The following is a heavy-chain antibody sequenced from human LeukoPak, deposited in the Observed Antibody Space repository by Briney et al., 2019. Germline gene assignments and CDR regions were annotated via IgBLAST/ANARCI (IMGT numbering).Heavy chain of an antibody. CDR3: ARADGYNWGDYYYYMDV. Sequence: ASVKVSCKASGGTFSSHAISWVRQAPGQGLEWMGWISAYNGNTNYAQKLQGRVTMTTDTSTSTAYMELRSLRSDDTAVYYCARADGYNWGDYYYYMDVWGKGTTVTVSS. D-gene: IGHD5-24*01. J-gene: IGHJ6*03. CDR2: ISAYNGNT. V-gene: IGHV1-18*01. CDR1: GGTFSSHA.